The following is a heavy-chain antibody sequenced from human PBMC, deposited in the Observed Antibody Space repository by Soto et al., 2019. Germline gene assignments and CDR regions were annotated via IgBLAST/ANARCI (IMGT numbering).Heavy chain of an antibody. CDR2: ISYDGSNK. D-gene: IGHD3-3*02. J-gene: IGHJ4*02. CDR3: ARDLALSGYFDY. CDR1: GFTFSSYT. Sequence: QVQVVESGGGVVQPGRSLRLSCAASGFTFSSYTMHWVRQAPGKGLEWVAGISYDGSNKYYADSVKGRFTLSRDNSKNTLSLQMNSLTAEDKAVSYCARDLALSGYFDYWGQGTLVTVSS. V-gene: IGHV3-30-3*01.